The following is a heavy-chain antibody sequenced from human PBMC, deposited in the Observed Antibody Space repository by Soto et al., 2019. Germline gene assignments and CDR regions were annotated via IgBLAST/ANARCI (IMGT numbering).Heavy chain of an antibody. J-gene: IGHJ5*02. CDR2: ISTYDDKT. D-gene: IGHD2-15*01. V-gene: IGHV1-18*01. CDR1: GYSFRTHG. CDR3: GRSIGYYYSGGGSRNWFDP. Sequence: QVQLVQSGAEVKTPGASVKVSCRASGYSFRTHGINWVRQAPGQGLEWMGWISTYDDKTNFPQKFQGRITMTTDTSTITADMEERSLRSADTAAYFCGRSIGYYYSGGGSRNWFDPWGQGTLVTVSS.